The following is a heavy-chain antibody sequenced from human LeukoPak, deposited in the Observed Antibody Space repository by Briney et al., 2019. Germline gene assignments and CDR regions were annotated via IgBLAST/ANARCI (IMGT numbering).Heavy chain of an antibody. J-gene: IGHJ3*02. CDR3: ARDGPVPATADAFDI. Sequence: GESLKISRKGSGYEFTTYWIGWVRQMPGQGLEWMGIIYPGDSDIRNSPSFHGQVTISADKSISTVYLQWSSLKASDTAIYYCARDGPVPATADAFDIWGQGTMVTVSS. CDR2: IYPGDSDI. V-gene: IGHV5-51*01. D-gene: IGHD2-2*01. CDR1: GYEFTTYW.